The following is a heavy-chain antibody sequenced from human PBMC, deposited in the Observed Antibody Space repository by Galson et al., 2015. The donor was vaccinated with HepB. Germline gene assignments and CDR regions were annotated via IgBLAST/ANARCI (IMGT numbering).Heavy chain of an antibody. CDR3: ARDSGPLVRGVIDY. Sequence: SLRLSCAASKFTFKNYAIHWVRQAPGKGLEWVAVISSDAMAQYYADSVKGRFTISRDNSRNTMYLEMNTLTAEDTAVYYCARDSGPLVRGVIDYWGQGTLVTVSS. CDR2: ISSDAMAQ. D-gene: IGHD3-10*01. J-gene: IGHJ4*02. V-gene: IGHV3-30*04. CDR1: KFTFKNYA.